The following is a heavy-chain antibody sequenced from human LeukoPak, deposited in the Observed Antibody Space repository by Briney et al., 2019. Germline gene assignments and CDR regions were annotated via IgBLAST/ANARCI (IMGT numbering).Heavy chain of an antibody. D-gene: IGHD3-22*01. CDR2: ISSSSSYI. V-gene: IGHV3-21*01. CDR1: GFTFSSYS. CDR3: ARDLHDSSGYYYEWGDY. J-gene: IGHJ4*02. Sequence: GGSLRLSCAASGFTFSSYSMNWVRQAPGKGLEWVSSISSSSSYIYYADSVKGRFTISRDNAKNSLYLQMNSLRAEDTAVYYCARDLHDSSGYYYEWGDYWGQGTLVTVPS.